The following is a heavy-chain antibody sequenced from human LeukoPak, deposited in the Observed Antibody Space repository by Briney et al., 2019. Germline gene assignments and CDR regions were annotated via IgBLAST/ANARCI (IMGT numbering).Heavy chain of an antibody. V-gene: IGHV3-30-3*01. Sequence: GGSLRLSCAASGFTFSSYAMHWVRQAPGKGLEWVAVISYDGSNKYYADSVKGRFTISRDNSKNTLYLQMNSLRAEDTAVYYCTRVLICSRGGSCYSNFDYWGQGSLVTVFS. CDR1: GFTFSSYA. J-gene: IGHJ4*02. CDR3: TRVLICSRGGSCYSNFDY. CDR2: ISYDGSNK. D-gene: IGHD2-15*01.